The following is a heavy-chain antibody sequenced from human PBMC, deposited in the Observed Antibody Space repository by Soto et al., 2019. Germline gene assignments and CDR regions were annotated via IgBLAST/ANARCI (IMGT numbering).Heavy chain of an antibody. V-gene: IGHV3-7*01. Sequence: EEQLVESGGGLVQHGGSLKLSCVVSQISFSSYWMTWVRQAPGKGLECVTNINQDGSEKYYEDSVKGRFTISRDNTKNSLYLHMNSLRAEDTAVYYCATDLSWPNYWGHGTLVAVSS. CDR3: ATDLSWPNY. D-gene: IGHD2-15*01. CDR1: QISFSSYW. J-gene: IGHJ4*01. CDR2: INQDGSEK.